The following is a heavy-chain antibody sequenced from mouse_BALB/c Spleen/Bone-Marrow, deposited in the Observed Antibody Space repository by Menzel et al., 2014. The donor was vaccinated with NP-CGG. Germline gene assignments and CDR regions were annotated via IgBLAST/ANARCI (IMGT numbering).Heavy chain of an antibody. V-gene: IGHV14-3*02. CDR2: IDPANGNT. D-gene: IGHD2-4*01. Sequence: EVQLHQSGAELVKPGASVKLSCTASGFNIKDTYMHWVKQRPEQGLEWIGRIDPANGNTKYGPKFQGKATITADTSSNTAYLQLSSLTSEDTAVYYCALYYDYDVGYWGQGTTLTVSS. J-gene: IGHJ2*01. CDR1: GFNIKDTY. CDR3: ALYYDYDVGY.